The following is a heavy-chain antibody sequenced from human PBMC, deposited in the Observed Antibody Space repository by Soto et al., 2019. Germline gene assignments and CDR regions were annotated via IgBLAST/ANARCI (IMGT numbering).Heavy chain of an antibody. V-gene: IGHV1-46*01. CDR3: AKMMGDGYNYFAY. CDR1: GYTFSDYY. CDR2: INPSGGST. J-gene: IGHJ4*02. Sequence: QVQLVQSGAEVRKPGASVKVSCKSSGYTFSDYYIYWVRQAPGQGLEWMGKINPSGGSTTYAQKFLGRVTMPRDTSTSTVYMELSRLRSEDTAVYFCAKMMGDGYNYFAYWGQGTLVTFSS. D-gene: IGHD5-12*01.